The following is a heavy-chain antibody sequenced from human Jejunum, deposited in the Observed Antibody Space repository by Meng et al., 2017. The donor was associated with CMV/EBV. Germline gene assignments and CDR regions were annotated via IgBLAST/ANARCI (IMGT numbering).Heavy chain of an antibody. CDR1: GFNVKDYW. V-gene: IGHV3-7*04. CDR3: TRALDY. CDR2: IRYDGGER. J-gene: IGHJ4*02. Sequence: SLKISCAASGFNVKDYWMDWVRQAPGRGLEWVANIRYDGGERYYVNSVEGRFFIYRDNARNSLYLQMNSLRAEDSAIYYCTRALDYWGQGTLVTVSS.